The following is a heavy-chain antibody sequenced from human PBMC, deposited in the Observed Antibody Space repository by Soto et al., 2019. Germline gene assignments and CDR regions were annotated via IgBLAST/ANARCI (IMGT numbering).Heavy chain of an antibody. D-gene: IGHD6-13*01. Sequence: PSQTLSLTCTVSGGSMRNYFWTWIRQPPGKGLEWIGYIHYSGTTSFFPSYTPSLRSRVTISEDTSKNQFSLKLLSVTTADTAVYFCAAGEASSRNLAPYYLDFWGQGTLVTASS. CDR2: IHYSGTT. CDR1: GGSMRNYF. CDR3: AAGEASSRNLAPYYLDF. V-gene: IGHV4-59*01. J-gene: IGHJ4*02.